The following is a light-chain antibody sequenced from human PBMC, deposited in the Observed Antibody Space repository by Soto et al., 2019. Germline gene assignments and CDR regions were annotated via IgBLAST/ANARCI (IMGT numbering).Light chain of an antibody. CDR3: QQLNSYPRT. CDR2: AAS. V-gene: IGKV1-9*01. J-gene: IGKJ3*01. CDR1: QGINSY. Sequence: DIPLTQSPSFLSSSVGDRVSITCRASQGINSYLAWYQQKPGKAPKLLIYAASSLQTGVPSRFSGSGAGTESTLTISSLQPEDFATYYCQQLNSYPRTFGPGTEVDIK.